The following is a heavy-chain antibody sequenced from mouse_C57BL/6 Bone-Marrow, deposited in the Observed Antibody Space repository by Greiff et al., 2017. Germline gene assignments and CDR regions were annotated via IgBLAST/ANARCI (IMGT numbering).Heavy chain of an antibody. Sequence: EVKLMESGGGLVKPGGSLKLSCAASGFTFSSYAMSWVRQTPEKRLEWVATISDGGSYTYYPDNVKGRFTISRDNAKNNLYLQMSNLKSEDTAMYYCARVGTTVVATDFYAMDYWGQGTSVTVSS. CDR3: ARVGTTVVATDFYAMDY. V-gene: IGHV5-4*03. CDR1: GFTFSSYA. J-gene: IGHJ4*01. D-gene: IGHD1-1*01. CDR2: ISDGGSYT.